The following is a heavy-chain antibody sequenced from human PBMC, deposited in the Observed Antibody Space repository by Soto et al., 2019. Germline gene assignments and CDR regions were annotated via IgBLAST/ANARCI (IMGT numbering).Heavy chain of an antibody. V-gene: IGHV4-59*11. CDR3: ARLRDRSGTASIYNGMDV. J-gene: IGHJ6*02. CDR2: IYYSGST. CDR1: GVSLTSHY. D-gene: IGHD3-22*01. Sequence: SETLSLTCRVSGVSLTSHYWTWIRQSPGKGLEWIGYIYYSGSTNYSPSLKSRLTMSIDTPSNQFSLNLSSVTAADTAIYYCARLRDRSGTASIYNGMDVWGPGTMVTVS.